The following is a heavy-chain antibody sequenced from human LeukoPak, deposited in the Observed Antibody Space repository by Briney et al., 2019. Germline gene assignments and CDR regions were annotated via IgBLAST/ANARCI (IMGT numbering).Heavy chain of an antibody. CDR1: GGSVSSYY. V-gene: IGHV4-59*08. CDR3: ASHSAVTTITWFDP. CDR2: ISYSGST. Sequence: SETLSLTCTVSGGSVSSYYWRWIRQPPGKGLEWIGYISYSGSTNYHPSLKSRVTISVDTSKNQFSLKLSSVTAADTAVYYCASHSAVTTITWFDPWGQGTLVTVSS. D-gene: IGHD5-12*01. J-gene: IGHJ5*02.